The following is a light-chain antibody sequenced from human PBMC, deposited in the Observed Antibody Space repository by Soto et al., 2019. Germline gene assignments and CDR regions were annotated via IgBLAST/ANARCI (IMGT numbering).Light chain of an antibody. CDR1: HDISNY. V-gene: IGKV1-33*01. CDR3: QHYDTLPYT. Sequence: DIQMTQSPSSLSASVGDRVTITCQASHDISNYLNWYLQKPGKAPNLLIYDASSLETGVPSRFSGGGSGTDFTFTIRSLQPEDIGTYYCQHYDTLPYTFGQGTKLEIK. CDR2: DAS. J-gene: IGKJ2*01.